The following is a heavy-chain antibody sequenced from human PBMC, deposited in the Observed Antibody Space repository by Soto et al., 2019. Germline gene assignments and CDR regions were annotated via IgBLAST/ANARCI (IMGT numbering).Heavy chain of an antibody. Sequence: GGSLRLSCAASGFTFSNAWMSWVRQAPGKGLEWVGRIKSKTDGGTADYAAPVKGRFTISRDDSKNTLYLQMNSLKTEDTAVYYCTTAGGIAARHDYWGQGTLVTVSS. D-gene: IGHD6-6*01. CDR2: IKSKTDGGTA. J-gene: IGHJ4*02. V-gene: IGHV3-15*01. CDR3: TTAGGIAARHDY. CDR1: GFTFSNAW.